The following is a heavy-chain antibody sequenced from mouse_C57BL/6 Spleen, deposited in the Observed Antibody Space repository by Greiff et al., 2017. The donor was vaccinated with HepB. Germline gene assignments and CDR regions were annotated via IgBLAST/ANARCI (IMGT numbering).Heavy chain of an antibody. V-gene: IGHV5-17*01. Sequence: EVQGVESGGGLVKPGGSLKLSCAASGFTFSDYGMHWVRQAPEKGLEWVAYISSGSSTIYYADTVKGRFTISRDNAKNTLFLQMTSLRSEDTAMYYCARGLRRDYAMDYWGQGTSVTVSS. CDR2: ISSGSSTI. J-gene: IGHJ4*01. CDR3: ARGLRRDYAMDY. CDR1: GFTFSDYG. D-gene: IGHD2-4*01.